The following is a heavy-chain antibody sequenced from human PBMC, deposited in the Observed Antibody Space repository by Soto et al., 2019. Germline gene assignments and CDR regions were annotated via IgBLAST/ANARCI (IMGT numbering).Heavy chain of an antibody. V-gene: IGHV3-33*01. CDR2: IWYDGSNK. Sequence: QVQLVASGGGVVQPGRSLRLSCAASGFTFSSYGMHWVRQAPGKGLEWVAVIWYDGSNKYYADSVKGRFTISRDNSKNTLYLQMNSLRAEDTAVYYCARGAGDYGDYISSWFDPWGQGTLVTVSS. D-gene: IGHD4-17*01. J-gene: IGHJ5*02. CDR3: ARGAGDYGDYISSWFDP. CDR1: GFTFSSYG.